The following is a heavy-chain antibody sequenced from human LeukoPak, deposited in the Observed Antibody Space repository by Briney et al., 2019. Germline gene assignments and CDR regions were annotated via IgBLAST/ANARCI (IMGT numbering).Heavy chain of an antibody. CDR2: IYYSGLS. D-gene: IGHD2-15*01. J-gene: IGHJ4*02. Sequence: SETLSLTCSVSGGSISSTSYFWGWIRQPPGKGLEWIGTIYYSGLSYYNPSLKSRVTISIDTSKNQFFLKLTSVTAADTAFYYCARVSGYCSGGACYSRRHFDHWGQGTLVTVSS. V-gene: IGHV4-39*07. CDR3: ARVSGYCSGGACYSRRHFDH. CDR1: GGSISSTSYF.